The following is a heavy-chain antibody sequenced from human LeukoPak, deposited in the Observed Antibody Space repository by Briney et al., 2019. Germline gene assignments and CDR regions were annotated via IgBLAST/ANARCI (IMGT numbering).Heavy chain of an antibody. CDR3: ARASGRGLYYFDY. CDR2: ISSSGGNT. CDR1: GFTFNTYA. V-gene: IGHV3-64*01. J-gene: IGHJ4*02. D-gene: IGHD2-15*01. Sequence: GGSLRLSCAASGFTFNTYAMHWVRQAPGMGLEFVSSISSSGGNTYYANSVKGRFTISRDDSKNTLYLQMGSLRPEDMAVYYCARASGRGLYYFDYWGQGTLVTVSS.